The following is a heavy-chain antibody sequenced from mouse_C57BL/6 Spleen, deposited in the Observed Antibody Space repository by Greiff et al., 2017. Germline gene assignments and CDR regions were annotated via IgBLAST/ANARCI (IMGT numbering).Heavy chain of an antibody. CDR1: GYTFTSYW. D-gene: IGHD2-5*01. J-gene: IGHJ2*01. V-gene: IGHV1-69*01. CDR3: ERQGIVVFDY. Sequence: QVQLQQPGAELVMPGASVKLSCKASGYTFTSYWMHWVKQRPGQGLEWIGEIDPSDSYTNYNQKFKGKSTLTVDKSSSTAYMQLSSLTSEDSAVYYCERQGIVVFDYWGQGTTLTVSS. CDR2: IDPSDSYT.